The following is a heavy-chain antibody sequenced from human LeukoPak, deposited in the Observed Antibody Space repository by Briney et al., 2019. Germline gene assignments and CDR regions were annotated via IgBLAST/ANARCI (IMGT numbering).Heavy chain of an antibody. V-gene: IGHV4-59*01. Sequence: PSETLSLTCTVSGASISNYYWNWIRQPPGKGLEWIGFIYNSGNTKYNPSLRGRVTISLDTSKNQFSLNLNSVTTVDTAVYYCAGNTNILGDVNWFDPWRQGTLVTVSS. J-gene: IGHJ5*02. CDR2: IYNSGNT. D-gene: IGHD2-8*01. CDR3: AGNTNILGDVNWFDP. CDR1: GASISNYY.